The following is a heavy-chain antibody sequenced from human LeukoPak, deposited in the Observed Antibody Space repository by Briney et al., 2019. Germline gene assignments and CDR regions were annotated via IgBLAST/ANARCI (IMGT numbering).Heavy chain of an antibody. J-gene: IGHJ3*02. CDR1: GFTFSSYE. Sequence: AGGSLRISCAASGFTFSSYEMNWVRQAPGKGLEWVSYISSSGSTIYYADSVKGRFTISRDNAKNSLYLQMNSLRAEDTAVYYCAGKVDTAMEDAFDIWGQGTMVTVSS. D-gene: IGHD5-18*01. CDR2: ISSSGSTI. V-gene: IGHV3-48*03. CDR3: AGKVDTAMEDAFDI.